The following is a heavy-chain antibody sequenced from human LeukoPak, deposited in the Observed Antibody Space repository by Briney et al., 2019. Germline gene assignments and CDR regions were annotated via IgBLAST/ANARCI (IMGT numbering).Heavy chain of an antibody. CDR3: ARAGYSSSWYEAWFDP. V-gene: IGHV4-34*01. CDR2: INHSGST. J-gene: IGHJ5*02. CDR1: GGSFSGYY. Sequence: PSETLSLTCAVYGGSFSGYYWSWIRQPPGKGLEWIGEINHSGSTNYNPSLKSRVTISVDTSKNQFSLKLSSVTAADTAVYYCARAGYSSSWYEAWFDPWGQGTLVTVSS. D-gene: IGHD6-13*01.